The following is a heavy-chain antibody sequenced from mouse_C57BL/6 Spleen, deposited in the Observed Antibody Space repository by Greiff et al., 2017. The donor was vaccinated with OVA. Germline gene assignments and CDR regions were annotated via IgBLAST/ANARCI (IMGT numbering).Heavy chain of an antibody. CDR1: GYSFTSYY. D-gene: IGHD3-2*02. CDR2: IYPGSGNT. V-gene: IGHV1-66*01. J-gene: IGHJ3*01. Sequence: VKLVESGPELVKPGASVKISCKASGYSFTSYYIHWVKQRPGQGLEWIGWIYPGSGNTKYNEKFKGKATLTADTSSSTAYMQLSSLTSEDSAVYYCARGGAAQATFAYWGQGTLVTVSA. CDR3: ARGGAAQATFAY.